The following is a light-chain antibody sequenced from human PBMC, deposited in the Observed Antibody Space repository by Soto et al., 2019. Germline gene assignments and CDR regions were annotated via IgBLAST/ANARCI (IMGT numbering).Light chain of an antibody. CDR3: QQYGSSPQA. J-gene: IGKJ5*01. CDR2: GAS. Sequence: VMTQSPLSLPVTLGQPSTLSCRASQSVSSYLAWYQQKPGQAPRLLIYGASSRATGIPDRFSGSGSGTDFTLTISRLEPEDFAVYYCQQYGSSPQAFGQGTRLEI. CDR1: QSVSSY. V-gene: IGKV3-20*01.